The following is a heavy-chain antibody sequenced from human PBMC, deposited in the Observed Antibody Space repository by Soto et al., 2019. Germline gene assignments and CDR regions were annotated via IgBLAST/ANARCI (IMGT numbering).Heavy chain of an antibody. Sequence: PGGSLRLSCAASGFTFSSYGMHWVRQAPGKGLEWVAVIWYDGSNKYYADSVKGRFTISRDNSKNTLYLQMNSLRAEDTAVYYCARGGESSYMGSQYYDFWSGYYASDYYYYMDVWGKGTTVTVSS. CDR1: GFTFSSYG. V-gene: IGHV3-33*01. CDR3: ARGGESSYMGSQYYDFWSGYYASDYYYYMDV. CDR2: IWYDGSNK. J-gene: IGHJ6*03. D-gene: IGHD3-3*01.